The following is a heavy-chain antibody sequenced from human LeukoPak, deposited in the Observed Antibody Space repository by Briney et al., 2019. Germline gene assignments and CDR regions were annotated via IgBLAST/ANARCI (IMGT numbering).Heavy chain of an antibody. D-gene: IGHD5-24*01. V-gene: IGHV5-51*01. Sequence: GESLKISCKGSGYSFTSYWIGWVRQMPGKGLELMGIIYPGDSVTRYSPSFQGQVTISADKSISTAYLQWSRLKASDTAMYYCARRGDGYNRRFDYWGQGTLVTVSS. CDR1: GYSFTSYW. CDR3: ARRGDGYNRRFDY. J-gene: IGHJ4*02. CDR2: IYPGDSVT.